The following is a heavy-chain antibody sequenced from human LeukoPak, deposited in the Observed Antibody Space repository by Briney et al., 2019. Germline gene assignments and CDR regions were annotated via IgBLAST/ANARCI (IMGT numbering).Heavy chain of an antibody. Sequence: PSETLSLTCAVYGGSFNDYYWNWIRQPPGKGLEWIGEINLRGDTTYNPSLKSRVTISLDESKNQFSLKLSCVTAADTAVYFCAHGGLYLSASWYRSGYYYMVVWGKGTTVTLS. CDR1: GGSFNDYY. J-gene: IGHJ6*03. V-gene: IGHV4-34*01. D-gene: IGHD6-13*01. CDR2: INLRGDT. CDR3: AHGGLYLSASWYRSGYYYMVV.